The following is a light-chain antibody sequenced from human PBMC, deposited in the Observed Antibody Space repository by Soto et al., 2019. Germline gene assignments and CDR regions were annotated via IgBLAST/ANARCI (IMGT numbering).Light chain of an antibody. J-gene: IGKJ1*01. Sequence: EIVMTQSPATLSVSPGERATLSCRASQSVGSNLAWYQQKPGQAPSLLLYGASTRATGIPARFTGSGSGTEFTLTISSLQSEDFAVYYCQQYNNWPLWTFGQGTKVDMK. V-gene: IGKV3-15*01. CDR2: GAS. CDR1: QSVGSN. CDR3: QQYNNWPLWT.